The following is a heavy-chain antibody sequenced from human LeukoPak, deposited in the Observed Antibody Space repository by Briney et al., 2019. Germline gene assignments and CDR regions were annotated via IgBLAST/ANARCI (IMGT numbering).Heavy chain of an antibody. J-gene: IGHJ3*02. Sequence: GASVKVSCKTSGYAFTGHYIHWVRQAPGQGLEWLGWINSNSGDTKYEEKFQGRVTMTRGTSITTVYMDLTRLTSDDAAVYYCARVGLRKDTAFDIWGQGTMVTVSS. V-gene: IGHV1-2*02. D-gene: IGHD2-15*01. CDR3: ARVGLRKDTAFDI. CDR1: GYAFTGHY. CDR2: INSNSGDT.